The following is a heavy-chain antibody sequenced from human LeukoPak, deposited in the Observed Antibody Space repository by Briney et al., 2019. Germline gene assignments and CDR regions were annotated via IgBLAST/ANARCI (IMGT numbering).Heavy chain of an antibody. CDR3: ARVGDGYNYVGYHDH. V-gene: IGHV5-51*01. CDR1: GYSFTSYW. D-gene: IGHD5-24*01. Sequence: GESLKISCKGSGYSFTSYWIGWVRQMPGKGLEWMGIIYPGDSDTRYSPSFQGQVTISADKSISTAYLQWSSLKASDTAMYYCARVGDGYNYVGYHDHWGQGTLVTVSS. J-gene: IGHJ4*02. CDR2: IYPGDSDT.